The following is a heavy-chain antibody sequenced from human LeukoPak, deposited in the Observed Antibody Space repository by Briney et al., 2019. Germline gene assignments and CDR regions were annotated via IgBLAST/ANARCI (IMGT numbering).Heavy chain of an antibody. CDR3: ASHGLRYGDAFNDY. CDR1: GGSISSGGYP. D-gene: IGHD4-17*01. V-gene: IGHV4-30-2*01. Sequence: PSETLSLTCAVSGGSISSGGYPWSWIRQPPGKGLEWIGYIYHSGSTYYNPSLKSRVTISVDRSKNQFSLKLSSVTAADTAVYYCASHGLRYGDAFNDYWGQGTLVTVSS. J-gene: IGHJ4*02. CDR2: IYHSGST.